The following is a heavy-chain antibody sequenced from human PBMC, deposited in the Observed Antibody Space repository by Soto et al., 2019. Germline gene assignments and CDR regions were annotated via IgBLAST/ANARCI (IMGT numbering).Heavy chain of an antibody. CDR2: IYYSGST. J-gene: IGHJ4*02. D-gene: IGHD1-26*01. CDR1: GVSLSRYY. V-gene: IGHV4-59*01. Sequence: SETLSLTCTVSGVSLSRYYWSWFRPPPGKGLEWIGYIYYSGSTNYNPSLKSRVTISVDTSKNQFSLKLSSVTAADTAVYYCASSVSTVVGATLFDYWGQGTPVTVSS. CDR3: ASSVSTVVGATLFDY.